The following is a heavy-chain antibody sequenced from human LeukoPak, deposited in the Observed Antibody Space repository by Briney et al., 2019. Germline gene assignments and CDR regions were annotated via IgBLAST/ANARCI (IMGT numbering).Heavy chain of an antibody. D-gene: IGHD5-18*01. CDR3: ARGWDTADY. CDR1: GGSFSGYY. CDR2: INHSGST. V-gene: IGHV4-34*01. J-gene: IGHJ4*02. Sequence: PSETLSLTCAVYGGSFSGYYWSWIRQPPGKGLEWIGEINHSGSTNYNPSLKSRVTISVDTSKNQFSLKLSSVTAADTAVYYCARGWDTADYWGQGTLVTVSS.